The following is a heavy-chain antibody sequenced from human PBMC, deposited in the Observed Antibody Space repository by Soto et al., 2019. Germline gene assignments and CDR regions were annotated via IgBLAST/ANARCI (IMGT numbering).Heavy chain of an antibody. J-gene: IGHJ3*02. CDR3: SRPYCSSSSCHDAFDI. CDR1: GGSISSSNW. D-gene: IGHD2-2*01. Sequence: QVQLQESGPGLVKPSGTLSLTCAVSGGSISSSNWWNWVRQPPGKGLEWIGEIYHSGSTNYNPSLKSRVTRSVEKSKNQSSLKLSSVTAADTALYYCSRPYCSSSSCHDAFDIWGQGTMVTVSS. V-gene: IGHV4-4*02. CDR2: IYHSGST.